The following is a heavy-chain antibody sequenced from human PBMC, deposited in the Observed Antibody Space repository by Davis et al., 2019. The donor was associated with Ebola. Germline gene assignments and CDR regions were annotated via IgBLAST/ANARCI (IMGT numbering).Heavy chain of an antibody. D-gene: IGHD1-26*01. Sequence: GGSLRLSCAASGFTFSSYAMHWVRQAPGKGLEWVAVISYDGSNKYYADSVKGRFTISRDNTKNSIYLQMNSLTVEDTAVYYCATLPGGRGVDVWGPGTTVTVSS. J-gene: IGHJ6*02. CDR3: ATLPGGRGVDV. CDR2: ISYDGSNK. CDR1: GFTFSSYA. V-gene: IGHV3-30-3*01.